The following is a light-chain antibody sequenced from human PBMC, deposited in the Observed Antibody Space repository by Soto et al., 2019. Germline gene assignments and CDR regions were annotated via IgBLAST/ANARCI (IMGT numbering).Light chain of an antibody. Sequence: DIQMTQSPSTLAASVGDRVTITCRASQSIDRWLAWYQQIPGKAPKLLISQESHLESGVPSRFSGSGSGTEFTLTISSQQPDDFTTYYCHHYNSYPYTFGQATKVEIK. CDR1: QSIDRW. J-gene: IGKJ2*01. CDR2: QES. CDR3: HHYNSYPYT. V-gene: IGKV1-5*03.